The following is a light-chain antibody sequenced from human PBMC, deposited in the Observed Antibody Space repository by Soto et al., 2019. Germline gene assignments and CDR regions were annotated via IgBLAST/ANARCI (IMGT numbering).Light chain of an antibody. Sequence: QSALTQPASVSGSPGQSITISCTGTSSDVGTYNYVSWYQQHPGKAPKLMIYEVSNRPSGVSNRFSGSKSGNTASLTISGLQAEDEADYYCSSYTSSSTHNVVFGGGTKLTVL. V-gene: IGLV2-14*01. CDR1: SSDVGTYNY. J-gene: IGLJ2*01. CDR3: SSYTSSSTHNVV. CDR2: EVS.